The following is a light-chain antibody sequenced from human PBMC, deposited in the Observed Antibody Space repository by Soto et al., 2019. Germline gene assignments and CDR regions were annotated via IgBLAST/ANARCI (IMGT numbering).Light chain of an antibody. CDR1: SSDVGASNY. CDR3: SSYTSATTYV. Sequence: QSALTQPASVSGSPGQSITISCTGTSSDVGASNYASWYQQYPGEAPKVIIYDVSHRPAGVSNRFSGSKSGNTASLTISGLQTQDDADYYCSSYTSATTYVFGTGTKLTVL. J-gene: IGLJ1*01. V-gene: IGLV2-14*01. CDR2: DVS.